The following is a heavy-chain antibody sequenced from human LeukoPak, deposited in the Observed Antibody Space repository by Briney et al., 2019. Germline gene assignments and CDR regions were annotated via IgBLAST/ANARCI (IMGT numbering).Heavy chain of an antibody. V-gene: IGHV4-30-2*01. CDR1: GGSISSGGYY. Sequence: KPSQTLSLTCTVSGGSISSGGYYWSWIRQPPGKGLEWIGYIYHSGSTYYNPSLKSRVTISVDRSKNQFSLKLSSVTAADTAVYYCARVQASYIVVVPAATRPEYYFDYWGQGTLVTVSS. CDR2: IYHSGST. D-gene: IGHD2-2*01. CDR3: ARVQASYIVVVPAATRPEYYFDY. J-gene: IGHJ4*02.